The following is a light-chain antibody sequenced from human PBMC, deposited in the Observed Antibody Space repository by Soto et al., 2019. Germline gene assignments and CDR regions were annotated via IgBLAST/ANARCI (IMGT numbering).Light chain of an antibody. V-gene: IGKV3-20*01. CDR1: QSVSSSY. CDR3: QQYGSSPQT. J-gene: IGKJ1*01. CDR2: GAS. Sequence: EIVLTQSPGTLSLSPGERATLSCRASQSVSSSYLAWYQQKPGQAPRLLIYGASSRATGIPDRFSGSGSGTDFTLTISRLEPEDFAVYYCQQYGSSPQTFGQGTKVXXK.